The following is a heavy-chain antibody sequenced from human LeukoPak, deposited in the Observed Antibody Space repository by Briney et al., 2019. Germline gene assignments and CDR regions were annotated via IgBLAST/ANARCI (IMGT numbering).Heavy chain of an antibody. CDR1: GGSASSGGFY. Sequence: ETLSLTCSVSGGSASSGGFYRTWIRQPPGRGLEWIGYIYYSGSTEYNPSLRSRVSISADTSKNHFSLKLSSVTAADTAVYYCARGIVGVTYFDEWGQGMLVTVSS. D-gene: IGHD1-26*01. CDR3: ARGIVGVTYFDE. V-gene: IGHV4-61*03. J-gene: IGHJ4*02. CDR2: IYYSGST.